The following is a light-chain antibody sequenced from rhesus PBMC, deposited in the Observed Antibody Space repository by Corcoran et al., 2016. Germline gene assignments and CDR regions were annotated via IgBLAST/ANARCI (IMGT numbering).Light chain of an antibody. CDR3: LQDYTTPYR. CDR2: AAS. Sequence: DIQMTQSPSSLSASVGDRVTVTCRASQGINKELSWYQQKQGKAPTLLIYAASSLQAGVSSRFSGSGAETDYTLTIHSLPPEYVATYFCLQDYTTPYRFGQGTKVEIK. CDR1: QGINKE. V-gene: IGKV1-94*01. J-gene: IGKJ2*01.